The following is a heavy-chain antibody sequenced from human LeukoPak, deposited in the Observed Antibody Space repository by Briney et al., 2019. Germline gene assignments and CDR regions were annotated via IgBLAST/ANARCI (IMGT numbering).Heavy chain of an antibody. CDR1: GGSIGSYY. Sequence: SETLSLTCTVSGGSIGSYYWSWIRQPAGKGLEWIGRIYTSGSTNYNPSLKSRVTMSVDTSKNQFSLKLSSVTAADTAVYYCARQSGGNSFYYYYYMDVWGKGTTVTVSS. CDR3: ARQSGGNSFYYYYYMDV. CDR2: IYTSGST. J-gene: IGHJ6*03. D-gene: IGHD4-23*01. V-gene: IGHV4-4*07.